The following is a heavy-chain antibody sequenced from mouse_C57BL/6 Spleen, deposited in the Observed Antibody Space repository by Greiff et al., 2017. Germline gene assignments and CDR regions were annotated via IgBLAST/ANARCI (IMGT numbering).Heavy chain of an antibody. CDR2: INPNYGTT. Sequence: EVQLQQSGPELVKPGASVKISCKASGYSFTDYNMNWVKQSNGKSLEWIGVINPNYGTTSYNQKFKGKATLTVDQSSSTAYMQLNSLTSEDSAVXYCARSAITTVVATEGYYAMDYWGQGTSVTVSS. D-gene: IGHD1-1*01. CDR1: GYSFTDYN. V-gene: IGHV1-39*01. J-gene: IGHJ4*01. CDR3: ARSAITTVVATEGYYAMDY.